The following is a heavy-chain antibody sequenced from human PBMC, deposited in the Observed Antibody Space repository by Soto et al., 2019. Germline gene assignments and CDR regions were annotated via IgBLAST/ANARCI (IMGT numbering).Heavy chain of an antibody. D-gene: IGHD3-16*01. V-gene: IGHV1-46*01. CDR1: GYIFTNYY. CDR3: ARVSDRVWGSYAY. Sequence: QVQLVQSGAAVKKPGASVKVSCKASGYIFTNYYMHWVRQTPGQGLEWMGTLNPRSGAATFAQKVQGSVSVTRDTSTSTVYMELSSLRPDATAVYYCARVSDRVWGSYAYWGQGTLVTVSS. J-gene: IGHJ4*02. CDR2: LNPRSGAA.